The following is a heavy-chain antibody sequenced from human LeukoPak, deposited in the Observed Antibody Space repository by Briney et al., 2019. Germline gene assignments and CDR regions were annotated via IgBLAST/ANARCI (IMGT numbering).Heavy chain of an antibody. CDR1: GFTFSSYA. CDR2: ISYDGSNK. V-gene: IGHV3-30*04. Sequence: PGGSLRLSCAASGFTFSSYAMHWVRQAPGKGLEWVAVISYDGSNKYYADSVKGRFTISRDNSKKTLYLQMNSLRAEDTAVYYCARDPPRTGYYMDYWGQGTLVTVSS. D-gene: IGHD3/OR15-3a*01. CDR3: ARDPPRTGYYMDY. J-gene: IGHJ4*02.